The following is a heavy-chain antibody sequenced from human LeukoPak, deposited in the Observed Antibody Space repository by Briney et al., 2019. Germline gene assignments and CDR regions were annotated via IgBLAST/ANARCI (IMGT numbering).Heavy chain of an antibody. CDR3: ARCRDGYILDY. J-gene: IGHJ4*02. Sequence: PSETLSLTCTVSGGSISSYYWSWIRQPPGKGLEWIGYIYYSGSPSYNPSLKSRVTISVDTSKNQFSLKLRSVTAADTAFYYCARCRDGYILDYWGQGTLVTVSS. V-gene: IGHV4-59*08. CDR2: IYYSGSP. CDR1: GGSISSYY. D-gene: IGHD5-24*01.